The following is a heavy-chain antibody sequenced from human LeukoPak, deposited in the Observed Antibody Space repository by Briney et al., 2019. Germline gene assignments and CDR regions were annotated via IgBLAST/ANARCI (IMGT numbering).Heavy chain of an antibody. CDR1: GGSISSSNW. Sequence: PSETLSLTCAVSGGSISSSNWWSWVRQPPGKGLEWIGEIYHSGSTNYNPSLKSRVTISVDTSKNLFSLKLRSVTAADTAVYYCARTTEAHSWRTRYYDYYMDVWGKGTTVTVSS. CDR3: ARTTEAHSWRTRYYDYYMDV. V-gene: IGHV4-4*02. J-gene: IGHJ6*03. CDR2: IYHSGST. D-gene: IGHD6-13*01.